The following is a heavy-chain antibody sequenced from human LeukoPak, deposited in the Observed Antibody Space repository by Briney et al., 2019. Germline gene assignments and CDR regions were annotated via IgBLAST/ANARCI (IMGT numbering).Heavy chain of an antibody. CDR2: IYSGGST. CDR3: ARDEPSPDSTDLDY. Sequence: GGSLRLSCAASGFTVSSNYMTWVRQAPGKGLEWVSVIYSGGSTYYTDSVKGRFTISRDDSKNTLYLQMNRLRAEDTAVYYCARDEPSPDSTDLDYWGQGTLVTVSS. CDR1: GFTVSSNY. J-gene: IGHJ4*02. V-gene: IGHV3-66*01. D-gene: IGHD2/OR15-2a*01.